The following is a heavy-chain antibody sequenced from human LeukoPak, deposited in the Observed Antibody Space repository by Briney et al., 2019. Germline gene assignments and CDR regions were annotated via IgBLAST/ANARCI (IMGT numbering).Heavy chain of an antibody. CDR1: GFTFSSYE. Sequence: GGSLRLSCAASGFTFSSYEMNWVRQAPGKGLEWVSYISSSGSTIYYADSVKGRFTISRDNAKNSLYLQMNSLRAEDTAVYYCARLIVPAATLDWFDPWGQGTLVTVSS. CDR2: ISSSGSTI. D-gene: IGHD2-2*01. J-gene: IGHJ5*02. V-gene: IGHV3-48*03. CDR3: ARLIVPAATLDWFDP.